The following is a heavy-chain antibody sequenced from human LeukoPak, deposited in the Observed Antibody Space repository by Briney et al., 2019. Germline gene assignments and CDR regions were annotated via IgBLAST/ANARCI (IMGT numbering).Heavy chain of an antibody. CDR3: TRYSYGYQNWFDP. D-gene: IGHD5-18*01. CDR1: GGSISSYY. Sequence: KASETLSLTCTVSGGSISSYYWSWIRQPPGKGLEWFGYIYYSESTNYNPSLKSRVTISVATSKTQFSLKLSSVTAADTAVYYCTRYSYGYQNWFDPWGQGTLVTVSS. CDR2: IYYSEST. V-gene: IGHV4-59*01. J-gene: IGHJ5*02.